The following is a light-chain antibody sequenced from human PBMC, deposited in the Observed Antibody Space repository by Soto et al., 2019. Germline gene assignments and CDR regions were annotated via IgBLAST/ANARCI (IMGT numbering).Light chain of an antibody. Sequence: DIQMTQSPSTLSASVGDRVTITCRASRGVITWVAWYQQKPGKAPKLLIYQTSILERGVPSRFSGSGSGAEFTLTISSLQPDDFATDYCQEYVDYSWTFGTGTTVESK. CDR2: QTS. CDR1: RGVITW. J-gene: IGKJ1*01. V-gene: IGKV1-5*03. CDR3: QEYVDYSWT.